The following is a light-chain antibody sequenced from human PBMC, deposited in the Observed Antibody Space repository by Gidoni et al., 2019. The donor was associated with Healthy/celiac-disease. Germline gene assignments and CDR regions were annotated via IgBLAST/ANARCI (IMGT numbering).Light chain of an antibody. V-gene: IGKV1-39*01. CDR1: QSISSY. CDR3: QQSYSTPQLT. CDR2: AAS. Sequence: SLSASVGDRVTITCRASQSISSYLNWYQQKPGKAPKLLIYAASSLQSGVPSRFSGSGSGTDLTLTISSLQPDDFATYYYQQSYSTPQLTFGGGTKVEIK. J-gene: IGKJ4*02.